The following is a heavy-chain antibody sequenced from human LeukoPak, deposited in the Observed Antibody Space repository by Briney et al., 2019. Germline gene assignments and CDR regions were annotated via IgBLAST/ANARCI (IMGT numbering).Heavy chain of an antibody. J-gene: IGHJ4*02. CDR2: VSAGDHTT. Sequence: GGSLRLSCSASGFTFSSYAISWVRQAPGKGLEWVSAVSAGDHTTYYADSVKGRFTISRANSKNTLYLQMNSLRAEDTAVYYCAKDMTSGDGYNNFDYWGQGTLVTVSS. V-gene: IGHV3-23*01. CDR1: GFTFSSYA. D-gene: IGHD5-24*01. CDR3: AKDMTSGDGYNNFDY.